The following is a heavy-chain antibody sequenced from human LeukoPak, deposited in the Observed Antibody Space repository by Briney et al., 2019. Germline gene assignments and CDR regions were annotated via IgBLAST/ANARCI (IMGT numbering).Heavy chain of an antibody. D-gene: IGHD3-16*01. Sequence: GGSLRLSSAASGFTLSRYAMSCVRETPQKGLERVSAISGSGGSTYYADSVKGRFRISRDNAKSSLDLEMNSLRAEYTAVYYCARAMSTFGGVRNYFDSWGQRTLVTVSS. CDR3: ARAMSTFGGVRNYFDS. CDR1: GFTLSRYA. CDR2: ISGSGGST. V-gene: IGHV3-23*01. J-gene: IGHJ4*02.